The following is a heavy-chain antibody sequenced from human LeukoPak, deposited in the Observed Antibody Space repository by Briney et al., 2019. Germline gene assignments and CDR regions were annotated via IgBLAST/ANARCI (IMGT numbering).Heavy chain of an antibody. D-gene: IGHD6-13*01. CDR2: IIPIFGTA. V-gene: IGHV1-69*05. CDR3: ARDLRIAAAATHYYYYYYMDV. J-gene: IGHJ6*03. CDR1: GGTFSSYA. Sequence: SVKVSCKASGGTFSSYAISWVRQAPGQGLEWMGRIIPIFGTANYAQKFQGKVTITTDESTSTAYMELSSLRSEDTAVYYCARDLRIAAAATHYYYYYYMDVWGKGTTVTVSS.